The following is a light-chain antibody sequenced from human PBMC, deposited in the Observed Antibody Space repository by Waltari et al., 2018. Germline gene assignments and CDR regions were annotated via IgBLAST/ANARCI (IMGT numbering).Light chain of an antibody. CDR3: QQYDNWPLT. CDR2: GAS. Sequence: ETVMTQSPGTLSVSPGDRVILTCRASQSVGSELAWDQQRPGQTPRLLIYGASARVTGLPARFSGRGSGTEFTLTISSLQSEDFGLYYCQQYDNWPLTFGGGTKVEIK. J-gene: IGKJ4*01. V-gene: IGKV3-15*01. CDR1: QSVGSE.